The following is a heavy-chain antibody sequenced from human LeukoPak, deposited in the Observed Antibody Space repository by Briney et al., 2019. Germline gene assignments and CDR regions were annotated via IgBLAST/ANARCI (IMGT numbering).Heavy chain of an antibody. V-gene: IGHV3-21*01. CDR3: ARDGPGYGDYYYGMDV. Sequence: GGSLRLSCAASGFTFSSYSMNWVRQAPGKGLEWVSSISSSSSYIYYADSVKGRFTISRDNAKNSLYLQMNSLRAEDTAVYYCARDGPGYGDYYYGMDVWGQGTTVTVSS. CDR1: GFTFSSYS. J-gene: IGHJ6*02. CDR2: ISSSSSYI. D-gene: IGHD4-17*01.